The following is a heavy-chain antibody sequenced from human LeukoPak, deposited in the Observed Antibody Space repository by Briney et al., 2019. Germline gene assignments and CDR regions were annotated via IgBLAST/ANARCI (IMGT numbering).Heavy chain of an antibody. CDR3: ARQNYGYFDP. Sequence: PSETLSLTCTVSGGSVSSHYWSWIRQPPGKGLEWIGYIHYRGGPNYNPSLKSRVTMSVDTSKNQFALKLTSVTAADTAVYFCARQNYGYFDPWGQGTLVTVSS. J-gene: IGHJ5*02. CDR1: GGSVSSHY. V-gene: IGHV4-59*02. CDR2: IHYRGGP. D-gene: IGHD5-18*01.